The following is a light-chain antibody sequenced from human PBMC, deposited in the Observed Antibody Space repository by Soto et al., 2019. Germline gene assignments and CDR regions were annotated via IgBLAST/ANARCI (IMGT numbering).Light chain of an antibody. V-gene: IGKV3-15*01. Sequence: EIVMTQSPATLSVSPGERATLSCRASQSVSSNLAWYQQKPGQAPRLLIYGASTRATGIPARFSGSGSGTAFTLTISSLQSEDFAVYYCQQYNNWPGWTFGQGTKVEIK. CDR1: QSVSSN. CDR3: QQYNNWPGWT. CDR2: GAS. J-gene: IGKJ1*01.